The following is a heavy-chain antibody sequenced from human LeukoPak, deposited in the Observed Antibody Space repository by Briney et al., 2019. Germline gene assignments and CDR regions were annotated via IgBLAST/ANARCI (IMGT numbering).Heavy chain of an antibody. J-gene: IGHJ1*01. CDR3: ARDYTAVAGRGYFQH. D-gene: IGHD6-19*01. CDR2: IRYDGSNK. CDR1: GFTFSSYG. V-gene: IGHV3-30*02. Sequence: PGGSLRLSCAASGFTFSSYGMHWVRQAPGKGLEWVAFIRYDGSNKYYADSVKGRFTISRDNSKNTLYLQMNSLRAEDTAVYYCARDYTAVAGRGYFQHWGQGTLVTVSS.